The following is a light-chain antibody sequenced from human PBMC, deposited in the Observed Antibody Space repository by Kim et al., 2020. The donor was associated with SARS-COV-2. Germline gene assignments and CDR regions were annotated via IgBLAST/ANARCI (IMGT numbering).Light chain of an antibody. Sequence: PGERVTLSCRASQSVSSSYLTCYQQKPGQAPRLLIYGASSRATGIPARFSGSGSGTDFTLTISSLQPEDFAVYYCQQDYNLLTFGGGTKVDI. CDR3: QQDYNLLT. CDR2: GAS. V-gene: IGKV3D-7*01. J-gene: IGKJ4*01. CDR1: QSVSSSY.